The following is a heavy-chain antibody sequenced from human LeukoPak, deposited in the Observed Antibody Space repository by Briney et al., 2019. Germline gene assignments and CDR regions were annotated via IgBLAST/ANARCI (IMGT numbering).Heavy chain of an antibody. Sequence: GRSLRLSCVASGFTFSSYGMHWVRQAPGKGLEWVAVISYDGSNKYYADSVKGRFTISRDNSKNTLYLQMNSLRAEDTAVYYCAKDGMDVWGKGTTVTVSS. V-gene: IGHV3-30*18. CDR1: GFTFSSYG. J-gene: IGHJ6*04. CDR2: ISYDGSNK. CDR3: AKDGMDV.